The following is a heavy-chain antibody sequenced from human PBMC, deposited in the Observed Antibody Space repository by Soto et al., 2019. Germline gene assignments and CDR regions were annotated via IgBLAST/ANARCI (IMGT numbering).Heavy chain of an antibody. CDR1: GFTFSSYS. J-gene: IGHJ2*01. V-gene: IGHV3-48*02. Sequence: GGSLRLSCAASGFTFSSYSMNWVRQAPGKGLEWVSYISSSSSTIYYADSVKGRFTISRDNAKNSLYLQMNSLRDEDTAVYYFAREAHSDRLETCYLSGRGTLVAASS. D-gene: IGHD2-15*01. CDR3: AREAHSDRLETCYL. CDR2: ISSSSSTI.